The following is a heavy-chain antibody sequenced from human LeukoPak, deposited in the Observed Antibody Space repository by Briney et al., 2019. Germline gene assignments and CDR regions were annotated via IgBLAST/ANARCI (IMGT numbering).Heavy chain of an antibody. CDR2: ISGSNDNT. D-gene: IGHD4-17*01. V-gene: IGHV3-23*01. CDR3: AKGRGTTVTSAANY. J-gene: IGHJ4*02. CDR1: GFTFSSYA. Sequence: GGSLRLSCAASGFTFSSYAMSWVRHAPGKGVEWVSSISGSNDNTYYGDSVKDGFTISRDNSKNTLSLQMNSLRAEDTAVYYCAKGRGTTVTSAANYWGQGTLVTVSS.